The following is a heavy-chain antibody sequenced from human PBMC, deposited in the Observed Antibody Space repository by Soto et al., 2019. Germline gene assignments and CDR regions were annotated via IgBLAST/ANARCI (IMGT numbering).Heavy chain of an antibody. J-gene: IGHJ3*01. CDR2: INGNAITT. D-gene: IGHD3-3*01. CDR3: AKDRDELGMVDAFDL. Sequence: GGALRHSYAASGFPLRPSAIAWVRQGPGKGLEWLSAINGNAITTYYPDSVRGRLTISRDNSKNMLYLQINNLRAEDTALYYCAKDRDELGMVDAFDLWGQAPMVTVSS. V-gene: IGHV3-23*01. CDR1: GFPLRPSA.